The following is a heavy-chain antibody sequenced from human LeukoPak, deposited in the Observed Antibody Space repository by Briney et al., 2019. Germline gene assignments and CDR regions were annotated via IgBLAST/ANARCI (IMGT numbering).Heavy chain of an antibody. CDR2: ISGSGGTT. V-gene: IGHV3-23*01. CDR3: ANPSLTGAFDI. CDR1: GFTFDTYG. J-gene: IGHJ3*02. D-gene: IGHD1-14*01. Sequence: GGSLRLSCAASGFTFDTYGMSWVRQAPGKGLEWVSAISGSGGTTYYADSVKGRFTISRDNSKNTLYLQMNSLRAEDTAVYYCANPSLTGAFDIWGQGTMVTVSS.